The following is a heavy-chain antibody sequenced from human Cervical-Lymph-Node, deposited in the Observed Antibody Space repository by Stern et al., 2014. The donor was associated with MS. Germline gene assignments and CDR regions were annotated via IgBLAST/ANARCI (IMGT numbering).Heavy chain of an antibody. CDR2: ITRDGSEK. Sequence: EVQLVESGAGLVKPGGSLTLSCAASGFTFGSYWMNWVRQAPGKGLEWVANITRDGSEKYYVDSVKGRFIISRDNAKSSLYLQMNSLTVEDTAVYYCTRGRTTSEYWGQGTLVTVSS. V-gene: IGHV3-7*01. CDR3: TRGRTTSEY. J-gene: IGHJ4*02. CDR1: GFTFGSYW. D-gene: IGHD1-1*01.